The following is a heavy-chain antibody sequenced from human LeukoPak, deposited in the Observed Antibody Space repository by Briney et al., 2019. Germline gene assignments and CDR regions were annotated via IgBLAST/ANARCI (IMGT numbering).Heavy chain of an antibody. J-gene: IGHJ5*02. CDR2: ISSSSSYI. CDR1: GFTFSSYS. Sequence: GGSLRLSCAASGFTFSSYSMNWVRQAPGKGLEWVSSISSSSSYIYYADSVKGRFTISRDNAKNSLYLQMNSLRAEDTAVYYCARDGGDYDWHHPWGQGTLVTVSS. CDR3: ARDGGDYDWHHP. V-gene: IGHV3-21*01. D-gene: IGHD3-16*01.